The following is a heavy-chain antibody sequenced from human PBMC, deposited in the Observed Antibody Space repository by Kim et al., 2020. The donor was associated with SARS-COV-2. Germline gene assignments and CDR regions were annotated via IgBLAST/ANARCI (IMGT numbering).Heavy chain of an antibody. CDR1: GFTFSSYW. CDR2: ITQDGSDK. V-gene: IGHV3-7*01. D-gene: IGHD6-19*01. J-gene: IGHJ4*02. CDR3: ARDEMGPYWGWYAGYYFDY. Sequence: GGSLRLSCAASGFTFSSYWMSWVRQAPGKGLEWVANITQDGSDKYYVDSVKGRFTISRDNAKNSLYLQMNSLRAEDTAVYYCARDEMGPYWGWYAGYYFDYWGQGTLVTVSS.